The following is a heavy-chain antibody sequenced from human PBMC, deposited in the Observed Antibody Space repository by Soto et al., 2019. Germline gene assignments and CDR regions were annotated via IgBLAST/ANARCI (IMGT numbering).Heavy chain of an antibody. CDR1: GASITTHY. V-gene: IGHV4-59*11. CDR3: ARIAAAGTQ. Sequence: KPSETLSLTCTVSGASITTHYWNWIRQSPGKGLEWIANIFNGGSTKYNPSLRSRVTISVDTSRNQFSLNLSSVTAADTAVYYCARIAAAGTQWGHGTLVTVSS. D-gene: IGHD6-13*01. CDR2: IFNGGST. J-gene: IGHJ4*01.